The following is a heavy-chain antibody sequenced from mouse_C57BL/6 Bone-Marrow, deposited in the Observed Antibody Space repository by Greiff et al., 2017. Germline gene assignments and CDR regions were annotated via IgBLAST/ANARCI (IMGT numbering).Heavy chain of an antibody. CDR3: ARLRGGSYFYY. D-gene: IGHD2-12*01. CDR2: ISSGGSYT. CDR1: GFTFSSYG. J-gene: IGHJ2*01. Sequence: EVKLVESGGDLVKPGGSLKLSCAASGFTFSSYGMSWVRQTPDKRLEWVATISSGGSYTYYPDSVKGRFTISRDNAKNTLYLQMSSLKSEDTAMDFGARLRGGSYFYYCGQGTTLTVSS. V-gene: IGHV5-6*01.